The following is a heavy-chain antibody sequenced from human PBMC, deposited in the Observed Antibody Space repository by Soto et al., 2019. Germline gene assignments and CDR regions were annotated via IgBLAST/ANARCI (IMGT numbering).Heavy chain of an antibody. CDR1: GGSVSGGAYY. D-gene: IGHD5-12*01. CDR2: IYYSGST. CDR3: ARARLRAVYAFDI. J-gene: IGHJ3*02. Sequence: SETLSLTCTVSGGSVSGGAYYWTWIRQRPGKGLEWIGYIYYSGSTYYSPSLKSRLSISLDTPKNQFSLRLSSVTAADTAMYYCARARLRAVYAFDIWGQGTMVTVSS. V-gene: IGHV4-31*03.